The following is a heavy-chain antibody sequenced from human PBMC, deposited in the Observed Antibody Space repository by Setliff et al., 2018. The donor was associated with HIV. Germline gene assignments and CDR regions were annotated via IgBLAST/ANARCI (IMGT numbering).Heavy chain of an antibody. CDR2: IYYSGSA. CDR3: ARTSILYSSSWYVSKNWFDP. D-gene: IGHD6-13*01. V-gene: IGHV4-39*07. Sequence: PSETLSLTCTVSGGSISSSNYCWGWIRQPPGKGLEWIGSIYYSGSAYYNPSLKSRVTISVDTSKNQFSLKLTSVTAADTAVYYCARTSILYSSSWYVSKNWFDPWGQGTLVTSPQ. CDR1: GGSISSSNYC. J-gene: IGHJ5*02.